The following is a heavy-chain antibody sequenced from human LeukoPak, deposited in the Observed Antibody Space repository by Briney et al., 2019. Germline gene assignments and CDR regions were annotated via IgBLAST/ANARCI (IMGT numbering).Heavy chain of an antibody. D-gene: IGHD3-3*01. CDR1: GFTFSTYW. CDR2: INQDGGEK. V-gene: IGHV3-7*01. Sequence: GGSLGLSCAGSGFTFSTYWMTWVRQAPGKGLEWVANINQDGGEKYYVDSVKGRFTISRDNAKNSLYLQMNSLRAEDTAVYYCARDRVRSARGYYYGMDVWGQGTAVAVSS. J-gene: IGHJ6*02. CDR3: ARDRVRSARGYYYGMDV.